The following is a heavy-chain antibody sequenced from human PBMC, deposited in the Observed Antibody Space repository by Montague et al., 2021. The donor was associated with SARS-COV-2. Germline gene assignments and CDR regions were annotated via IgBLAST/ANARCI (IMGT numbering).Heavy chain of an antibody. J-gene: IGHJ4*02. Sequence: TLSLTCAVSGGSISSGDFFWGWIRQPPGRGLEWIGRIYTTGSTNYNPSLKSRLTISLDTSKNQFSLKLGSVTAADTAVYYCARDDFRWDFDCWGQGTLVTVSS. CDR2: IYTTGST. CDR1: GGSISSGDFF. D-gene: IGHD2/OR15-2a*01. CDR3: ARDDFRWDFDC. V-gene: IGHV4-61*02.